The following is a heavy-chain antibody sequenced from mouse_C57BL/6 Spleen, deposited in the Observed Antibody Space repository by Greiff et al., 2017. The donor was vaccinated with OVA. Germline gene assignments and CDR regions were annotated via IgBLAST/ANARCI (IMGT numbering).Heavy chain of an antibody. CDR2: IDPSDSYT. CDR3: ARGGITTVFYY. Sequence: QVQLQQPGAELVMPGASVKLSCKASGYTFTSYWMHWVKQRPGQGLEWIGEIDPSDSYTNYNQKFKGKSTLTVDKSSSTAYMQLSSLTSEDSAVYYCARGGITTVFYYWGQGTTLTVSS. V-gene: IGHV1-69*01. J-gene: IGHJ2*01. CDR1: GYTFTSYW. D-gene: IGHD2-4*01.